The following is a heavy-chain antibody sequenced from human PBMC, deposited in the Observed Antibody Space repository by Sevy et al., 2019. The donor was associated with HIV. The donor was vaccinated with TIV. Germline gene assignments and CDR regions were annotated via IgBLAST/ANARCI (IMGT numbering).Heavy chain of an antibody. CDR2: ISSSSGTM. CDR3: ARDDHWAFDY. Sequence: GGSLRLTCVTSGFSFSSYSMNWVRQAPGKGLEWVSYISSSSGTMGYADSVKGRLTISRDNAKNSLFLQMNSLRAEDTAVYYCARDDHWAFDYWGQGALVTVSS. J-gene: IGHJ4*02. CDR1: GFSFSSYS. V-gene: IGHV3-48*01. D-gene: IGHD7-27*01.